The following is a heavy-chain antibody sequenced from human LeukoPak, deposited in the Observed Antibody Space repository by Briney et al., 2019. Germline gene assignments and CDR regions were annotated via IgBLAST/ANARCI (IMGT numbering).Heavy chain of an antibody. J-gene: IGHJ4*02. CDR2: MSDSGST. V-gene: IGHV4-59*01. D-gene: IGHD4-23*01. Sequence: SETLSLTCAVSGASMWTYQWSWIRQPPGTGLEWLGFMSDSGSTNHNPSLKRRVAIFLDPGKNQFALKLRSVNAADTAGYFCSRDGDYGGYYCDLGGQGLLDSVS. CDR3: SRDGDYGGYYCDL. CDR1: GASMWTYQ.